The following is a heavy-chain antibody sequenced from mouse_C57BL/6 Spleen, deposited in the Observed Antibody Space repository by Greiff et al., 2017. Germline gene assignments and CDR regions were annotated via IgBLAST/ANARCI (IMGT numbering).Heavy chain of an antibody. D-gene: IGHD1-1*01. V-gene: IGHV1-18*01. CDR3: ARRLTTVVAYYYAMDY. CDR1: GYTFTDYN. CDR2: INPNNGGT. J-gene: IGHJ4*01. Sequence: VQLKQSGPELVKPGASVKIPCKASGYTFTDYNMDWVKQSHGKSLEWIGDINPNNGGTIYNQKFKGKATLTVDKSSSTAYMELRSLTSEDTAVYYCARRLTTVVAYYYAMDYWGQGTSVTVSS.